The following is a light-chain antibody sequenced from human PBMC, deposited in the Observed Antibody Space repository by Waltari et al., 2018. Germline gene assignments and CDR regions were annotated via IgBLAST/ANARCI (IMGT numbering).Light chain of an antibody. Sequence: SFELTQPPSVSVSPGQTATITCSGDVLPKQYVYWYQQKPGQAPVLLIYKDTERPSGTPERFSGSTSGTGTTVTLTIGGTQAMDEADYYCQTWDSNVIFGGGTKLTVL. CDR1: VLPKQY. J-gene: IGLJ2*01. CDR3: QTWDSNVI. V-gene: IGLV3-25*02. CDR2: KDT.